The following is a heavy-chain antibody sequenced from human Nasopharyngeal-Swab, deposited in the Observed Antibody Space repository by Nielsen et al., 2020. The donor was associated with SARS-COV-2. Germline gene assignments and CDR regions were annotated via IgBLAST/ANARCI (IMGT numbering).Heavy chain of an antibody. CDR2: IYYSGST. D-gene: IGHD6-19*01. CDR3: ARLTVSSSGISSGAFDI. Sequence: SGTLSLTRPVSCGSISSSSYYWGWVRQPPRKGVEWIGSIYYSGSTYYNPSLKSRVTISVDTSKNQFSLKLSSVTAADTAVYYCARLTVSSSGISSGAFDIWGQGTMVTVSS. V-gene: IGHV4-39*01. CDR1: CGSISSSSYY. J-gene: IGHJ3*02.